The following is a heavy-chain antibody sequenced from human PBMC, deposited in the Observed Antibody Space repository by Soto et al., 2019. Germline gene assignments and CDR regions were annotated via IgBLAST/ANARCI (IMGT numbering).Heavy chain of an antibody. CDR2: IYYSGTT. CDR3: ARGPVVTPFVDY. Sequence: QVPLQESGPGLVKPSETLSLTCTVSGGSVTSGNYYWSWIRQPPGKGLEWIGHIYYSGTTNYNPSLKSRVTISIDASKNQFSLKLSSVTAADTAVYYCARGPVVTPFVDYWGQGTLVTVSS. J-gene: IGHJ4*02. D-gene: IGHD2-21*02. CDR1: GGSVTSGNYY. V-gene: IGHV4-61*01.